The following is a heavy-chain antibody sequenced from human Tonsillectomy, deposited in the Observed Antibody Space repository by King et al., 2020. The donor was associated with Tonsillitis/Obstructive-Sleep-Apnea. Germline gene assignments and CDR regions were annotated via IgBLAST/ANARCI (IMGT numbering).Heavy chain of an antibody. D-gene: IGHD3-10*01. CDR1: GFSLSTSGVG. CDR3: SRSQLLYGSGSYSDY. V-gene: IGHV2-5*02. CDR2: IYWDDDK. J-gene: IGHJ4*02. Sequence: TLKESGPTLVKPTQTLTLTCTFSGFSLSTSGVGVGWIRQPPGKALEWLALIYWDDDKRYSPSLKSRLTITKDTSKNQVVLTMTNMDPLDTATYYCSRSQLLYGSGSYSDYWGQGTRVTVSS.